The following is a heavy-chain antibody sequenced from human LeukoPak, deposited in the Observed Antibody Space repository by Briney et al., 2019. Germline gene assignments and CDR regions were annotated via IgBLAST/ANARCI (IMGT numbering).Heavy chain of an antibody. D-gene: IGHD6-13*01. CDR1: GYTFTGYY. V-gene: IGHV1-2*02. CDR3: ARDKTSIAAAGTHYYYYYMDV. CDR2: INPNSGGT. Sequence: ASVKVSCKACGYTFTGYYMHWVRQAPGQGLEWTGCINPNSGGTNYAQKFQGRVTMTRDTSISTAYMELSRLRSDDTAVYYCARDKTSIAAAGTHYYYYYMDVWGKGTTVTVSS. J-gene: IGHJ6*03.